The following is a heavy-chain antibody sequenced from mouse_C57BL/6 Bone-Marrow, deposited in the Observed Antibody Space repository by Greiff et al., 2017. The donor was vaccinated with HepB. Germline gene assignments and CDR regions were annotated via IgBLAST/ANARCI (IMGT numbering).Heavy chain of an antibody. CDR1: GYTFTSYT. D-gene: IGHD2-3*01. V-gene: IGHV1-4*01. CDR2: INPSSGYT. CDR3: ARHGYYCYYDMDY. Sequence: QVQLQQSGAELARPGASVKMSCKASGYTFTSYTMHWVKQRPGQGLEWIGYINPSSGYTKYNQKFKDKATLTADKSSSTAYMQLSSLTSEDSAVYYCARHGYYCYYDMDYWGQGTSVTVSS. J-gene: IGHJ4*01.